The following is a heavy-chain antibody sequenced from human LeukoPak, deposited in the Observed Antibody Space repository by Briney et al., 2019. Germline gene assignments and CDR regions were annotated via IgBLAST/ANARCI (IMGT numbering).Heavy chain of an antibody. CDR1: GFTFSSYS. Sequence: KTGGSLRLSCAASGFTFSSYSMNWVRQAPGKGLEWVSSISSSSSYIYYADSVKGRFTISRDNAKNSLYLQMNSLRAEDTAVYYCARGGYSSTYDAFDIWGQGTMVTVSS. J-gene: IGHJ3*02. CDR3: ARGGYSSTYDAFDI. V-gene: IGHV3-21*01. D-gene: IGHD6-13*01. CDR2: ISSSSSYI.